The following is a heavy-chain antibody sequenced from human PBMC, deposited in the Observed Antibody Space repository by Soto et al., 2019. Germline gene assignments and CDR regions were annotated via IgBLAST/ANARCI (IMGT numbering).Heavy chain of an antibody. D-gene: IGHD4-17*01. CDR1: GFAFSEYG. J-gene: IGHJ3*01. CDR3: ARYPYGKDAFAL. CDR2: VSLYNGDI. V-gene: IGHV1-18*01. Sequence: QVQLVQSGAEVKKPGGAVTISCKASGFAFSEYGFSWVRQAPGQGLEWMAWVSLYNGDIHYAQRFQGRVTMTTDTPTETVYMEMSSLRSDDTAVYYCARYPYGKDAFALWGQGTRVSVSS.